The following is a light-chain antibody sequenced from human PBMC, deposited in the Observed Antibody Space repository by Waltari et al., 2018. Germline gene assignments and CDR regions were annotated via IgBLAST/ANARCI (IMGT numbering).Light chain of an antibody. CDR2: GAS. Sequence: EIVLTQSPGTLSLSPGERATLSCRTSQRLTKNYLAWYQQKPGQAPRLLIYGASSRAAGIPDRFSGSGSGTDFTLTISRLEPEDFAVYYCQQYGSSVLYTVGQGTKLEIK. CDR3: QQYGSSVLYT. J-gene: IGKJ2*01. CDR1: QRLTKNY. V-gene: IGKV3-20*01.